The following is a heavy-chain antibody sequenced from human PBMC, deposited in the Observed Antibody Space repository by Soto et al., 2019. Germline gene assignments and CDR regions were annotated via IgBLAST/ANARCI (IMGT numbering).Heavy chain of an antibody. CDR3: ASYGGKKGFDY. CDR1: GGSISSSSYY. V-gene: IGHV4-39*01. J-gene: IGHJ4*02. Sequence: QLQLQESGPGLVKPSETLSLTCTVSGGSISSSSYYWGWIRQPPGKGLEWIGSIYYSGSTYYNPSLKSRVTISVDTSKNQFSLKLSSVTAADTAVYYCASYGGKKGFDYWGQGTLVTVSS. D-gene: IGHD4-17*01. CDR2: IYYSGST.